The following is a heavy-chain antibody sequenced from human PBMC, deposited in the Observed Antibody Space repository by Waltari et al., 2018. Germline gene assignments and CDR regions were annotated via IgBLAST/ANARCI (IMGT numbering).Heavy chain of an antibody. J-gene: IGHJ4*02. Sequence: QVQLVESGVGVVQPGRSLRLSCAASGFTFSNHGMHWVRQAPGKGLEWVALISYDGSKTFFTDSVKGRFTISRDNSKNMVYLQMNSLRAEDAAIYYCAKDGVGVRAVIPFDYWGQGTLVTVSS. CDR2: ISYDGSKT. CDR1: GFTFSNHG. D-gene: IGHD3-10*01. V-gene: IGHV3-30*18. CDR3: AKDGVGVRAVIPFDY.